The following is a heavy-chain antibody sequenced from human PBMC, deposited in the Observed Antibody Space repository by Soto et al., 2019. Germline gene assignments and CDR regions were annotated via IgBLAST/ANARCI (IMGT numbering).Heavy chain of an antibody. CDR1: GFTFSSYA. D-gene: IGHD3-16*01. J-gene: IGHJ4*02. V-gene: IGHV3-23*01. Sequence: PGGSLRLSCAASGFTFSSYAMSWVRQAPGKGLEWVTAISGSGGTAYYADSVKGRFTISRDNSKSTLYLQMNSLRAEDTAVYYCAKAYFVWSSEQPYYFDYWGQRTLVTVSS. CDR2: ISGSGGTA. CDR3: AKAYFVWSSEQPYYFDY.